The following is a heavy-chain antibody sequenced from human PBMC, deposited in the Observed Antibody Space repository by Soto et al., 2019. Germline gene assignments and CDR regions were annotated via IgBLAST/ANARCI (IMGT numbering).Heavy chain of an antibody. CDR3: ARDLGNYYDSWAGAFDI. CDR1: GFTFSSYA. CDR2: ISYDGSNK. D-gene: IGHD3-22*01. Sequence: QVQLVESGGGVVQPGRSLRLSCAASGFTFSSYAMHWVRQAPGKGLEWVAVISYDGSNKYYADSVKSRFTISRDNSKNTLYLQMNSLRAEDTAVYYCARDLGNYYDSWAGAFDIWGQGTMVTVSS. V-gene: IGHV3-30-3*01. J-gene: IGHJ3*02.